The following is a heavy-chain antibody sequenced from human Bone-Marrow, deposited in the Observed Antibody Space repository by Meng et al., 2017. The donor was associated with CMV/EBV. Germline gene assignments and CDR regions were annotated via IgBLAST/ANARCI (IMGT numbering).Heavy chain of an antibody. CDR3: ARGNRRSSTCFDR. Sequence: ASVKVSCKASGYTFTGYYMHWVRQAPGQGLEWMGRINPNSGNTGYAQKFQGRVTITRNTSTSTAYMELSSLRSEDTAVYYCARGNRRSSTCFDRWGQGTMVTVSS. CDR2: INPNSGNT. J-gene: IGHJ5*02. D-gene: IGHD2-2*01. CDR1: GYTFTGYY. V-gene: IGHV1-8*03.